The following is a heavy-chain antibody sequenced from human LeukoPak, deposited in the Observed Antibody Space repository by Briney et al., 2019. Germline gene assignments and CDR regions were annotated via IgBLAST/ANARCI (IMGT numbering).Heavy chain of an antibody. J-gene: IGHJ4*02. CDR3: ARDSLAVHHFDY. D-gene: IGHD3-10*01. Sequence: PSETLSLTCTVSAGSVNSGSYYWGWIRQPPGKGLEWIGSIYYSGTTYYNPSLRSRVTISLDTSKNQFSLKVSSVIAADTAVYYCARDSLAVHHFDYWGQGFLVTVSS. CDR2: IYYSGTT. V-gene: IGHV4-39*07. CDR1: AGSVNSGSYY.